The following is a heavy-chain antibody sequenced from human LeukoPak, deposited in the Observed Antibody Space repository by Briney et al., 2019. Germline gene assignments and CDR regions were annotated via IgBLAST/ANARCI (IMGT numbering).Heavy chain of an antibody. CDR3: ASQLRDYYLRWFDP. J-gene: IGHJ5*02. CDR2: ISSSGSTI. V-gene: IGHV3-48*03. Sequence: GGSLRLSCAACGFTFSSYEMNWVREAPGKGLEWVSYISSSGSTIYYADSVKGRFTISRDNAKNSLYLQMNSLRAEDTAVYYCASQLRDYYLRWFDPWGQGTLVTVSS. CDR1: GFTFSSYE. D-gene: IGHD4-17*01.